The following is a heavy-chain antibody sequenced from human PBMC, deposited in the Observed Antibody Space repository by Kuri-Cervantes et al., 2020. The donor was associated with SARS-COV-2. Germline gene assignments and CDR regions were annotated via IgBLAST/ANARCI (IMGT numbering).Heavy chain of an antibody. CDR1: GGSISSGGYS. J-gene: IGHJ4*02. CDR2: INHSGST. CDR3: ARKVEMATISH. V-gene: IGHV4-30-2*01. D-gene: IGHD5-24*01. Sequence: LRLSCAASGGSISSGGYSWSWIRQPPGKGLEWIGEINHSGSTNYNPSLKSRVTISVDTSKNQFSLKLSSVTAADTAVYYCARKVEMATISHWGQGTLVTVSS.